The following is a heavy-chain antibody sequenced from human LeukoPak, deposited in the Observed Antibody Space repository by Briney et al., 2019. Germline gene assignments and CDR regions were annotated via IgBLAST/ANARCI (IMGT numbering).Heavy chain of an antibody. J-gene: IGHJ3*02. CDR1: GGSISSYY. CDR2: TYYSGSA. D-gene: IGHD4-17*01. CDR3: ARPYDYGDYTPPNDAFDI. V-gene: IGHV4-59*01. Sequence: SETLSLTCTVSGGSISSYYWSWIRQPPGKGLEWIGYTYYSGSANYNPSLKSRVTMSVDTSKNQLSLRLSSVTAADTAVYYCARPYDYGDYTPPNDAFDIWGQGTMVTVSS.